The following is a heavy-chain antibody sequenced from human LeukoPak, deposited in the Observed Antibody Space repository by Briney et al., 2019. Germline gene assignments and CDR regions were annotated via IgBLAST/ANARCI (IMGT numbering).Heavy chain of an antibody. CDR3: TTLTMMLVHLDY. J-gene: IGHJ4*02. D-gene: IGHD3-22*01. V-gene: IGHV3-15*01. Sequence: GGSLRLSCAASGFTLSNAWMSRVRQAPGKGLEWVGRIKSRTDGGTTDYAAPVKGRFTISRDGSRNTLYLQMNSLKAEDTAVYYCTTLTMMLVHLDYWGQGTLVTVSS. CDR1: GFTLSNAW. CDR2: IKSRTDGGTT.